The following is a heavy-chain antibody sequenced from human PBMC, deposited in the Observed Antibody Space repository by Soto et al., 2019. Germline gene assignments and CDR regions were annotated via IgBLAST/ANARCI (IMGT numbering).Heavy chain of an antibody. CDR2: ISAYNGNT. D-gene: IGHD1-26*01. J-gene: IGHJ4*02. Sequence: ASVKVSCKASGYTFTSYGISWVRQAPGQGLEWMGWISAYNGNTNYAQKLQGRVTMTTDTSTSTAYMELRSLRSDDTAVYYCARAEAAPAPVGATTLCPAYWGQGTLVPVPS. V-gene: IGHV1-18*01. CDR1: GYTFTSYG. CDR3: ARAEAAPAPVGATTLCPAY.